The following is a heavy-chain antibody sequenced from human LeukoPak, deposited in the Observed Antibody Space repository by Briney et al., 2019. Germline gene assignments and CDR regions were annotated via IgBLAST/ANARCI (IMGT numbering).Heavy chain of an antibody. CDR2: ISSSGSTI. J-gene: IGHJ4*02. D-gene: IGHD3-3*01. Sequence: GGSLRLSCAASGFTFSSYEMSWVRQAPGKGLEWVSYISSSGSTIYYADSVKGRFTISRDNAKNSLYLQMNSLRAEDTAVYYCARGHDFWSGYYQYWGQGTLVTVSS. CDR3: ARGHDFWSGYYQY. CDR1: GFTFSSYE. V-gene: IGHV3-48*03.